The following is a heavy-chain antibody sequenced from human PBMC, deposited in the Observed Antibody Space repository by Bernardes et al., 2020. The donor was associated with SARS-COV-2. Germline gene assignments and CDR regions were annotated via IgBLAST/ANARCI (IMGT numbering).Heavy chain of an antibody. J-gene: IGHJ6*02. CDR3: ARGASYYYYGMDV. CDR1: GGSFSGYY. CDR2: INHSGST. V-gene: IGHV4-34*01. Sequence: SEPLSLTCAFYGGSFSGYYWSWIRQPPGKGLEWIGEINHSGSTNYNPSLKSRVTISVDTSKNQFSLKLSSVTAADTAVYYCARGASYYYYGMDVWGQGTTVTVSS.